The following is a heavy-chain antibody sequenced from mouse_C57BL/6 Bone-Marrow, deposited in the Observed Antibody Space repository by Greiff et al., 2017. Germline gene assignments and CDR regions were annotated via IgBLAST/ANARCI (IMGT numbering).Heavy chain of an antibody. Sequence: VQLQQSGAELVRPGASVKLSCTASGFNIKDDYIPWVKQRPEQGLEWIGWIDPEIGDTEYDTKFKGKATITSYTSSNTAYLRLSSLTSEDTAVYCRASFDGNYVDFWGQGTPLTVAS. CDR1: GFNIKDDY. J-gene: IGHJ2*01. CDR2: IDPEIGDT. D-gene: IGHD2-3*01. V-gene: IGHV14-4*01. CDR3: ASFDGNYVDF.